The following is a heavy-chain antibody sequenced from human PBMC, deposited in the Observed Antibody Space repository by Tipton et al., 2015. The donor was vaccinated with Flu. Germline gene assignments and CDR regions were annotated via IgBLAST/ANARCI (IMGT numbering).Heavy chain of an antibody. D-gene: IGHD7-27*01. Sequence: QLVQSGAEVKKPGESLKISCKGSGYSLTSYWIGWVRQMHGKGLEWMGIIYPGDSDTRYSPSFQGQVTISADKSISTAYRQWSSLKASDTAMYYCARLNWGVSDRAEAFAIWGQGTMVTVSS. V-gene: IGHV5-51*03. CDR3: ARLNWGVSDRAEAFAI. J-gene: IGHJ3*02. CDR2: IYPGDSDT. CDR1: GYSLTSYW.